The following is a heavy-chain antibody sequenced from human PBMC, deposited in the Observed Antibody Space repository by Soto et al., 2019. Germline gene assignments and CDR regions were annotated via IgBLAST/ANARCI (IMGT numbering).Heavy chain of an antibody. D-gene: IGHD4-17*01. V-gene: IGHV3-23*01. CDR2: ISGSGGST. Sequence: PGGSLRLSCAASGFTFSSYAMSWVRQAPGKGLEWVSAISGSGGSTYYADSVKGRFTISRDNSKNTLYLQMNSLRAEDTAVYYCAKGSYGDYAGEHFDYWGQGTLVTVSS. CDR3: AKGSYGDYAGEHFDY. J-gene: IGHJ4*02. CDR1: GFTFSSYA.